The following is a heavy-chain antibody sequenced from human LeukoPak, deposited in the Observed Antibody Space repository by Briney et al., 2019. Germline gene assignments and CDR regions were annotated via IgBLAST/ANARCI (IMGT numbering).Heavy chain of an antibody. D-gene: IGHD5-18*01. Sequence: GASVKVSCKASGYTFTGYYMHWVRQAPGQGLEWMGWINPNSGGTNYAQKFQGWVTMTRDTSISTAYMELSRLRSDDTAVYYCAAEGYSYGSSTDAFDIWGQGTMVTVSS. J-gene: IGHJ3*02. CDR2: INPNSGGT. V-gene: IGHV1-2*04. CDR3: AAEGYSYGSSTDAFDI. CDR1: GYTFTGYY.